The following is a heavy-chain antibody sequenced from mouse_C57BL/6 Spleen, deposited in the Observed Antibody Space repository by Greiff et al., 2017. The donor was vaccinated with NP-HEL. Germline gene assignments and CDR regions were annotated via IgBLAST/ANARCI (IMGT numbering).Heavy chain of an antibody. CDR2: ISSGSSTI. D-gene: IGHD2-3*01. J-gene: IGHJ2*01. CDR1: GFTFSDYG. Sequence: DVKLVESGGGLVKPGGSLKLSCAASGFTFSDYGMHWVRQAPEKGLEWVAYISSGSSTIYYADTVKGRFTISRDNAKNTLFLQLTSLRSEDTAMYYWARGGYYRDYFDYWGQGTTLTVSS. CDR3: ARGGYYRDYFDY. V-gene: IGHV5-17*01.